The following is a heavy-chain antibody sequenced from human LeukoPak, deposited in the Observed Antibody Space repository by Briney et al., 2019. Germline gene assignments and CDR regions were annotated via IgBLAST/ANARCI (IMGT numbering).Heavy chain of an antibody. V-gene: IGHV3-48*04. Sequence: GGSLRLSCAGSGFTFSTYSMNWVRQAPGKGLEWVSYISSRGSTIYYADSVKGRFTISRGNAKNSLYLQMNSLRAEDTAVYYCARETRWDFDYWGQGTLVTVSS. J-gene: IGHJ4*02. D-gene: IGHD5-24*01. CDR3: ARETRWDFDY. CDR1: GFTFSTYS. CDR2: ISSRGSTI.